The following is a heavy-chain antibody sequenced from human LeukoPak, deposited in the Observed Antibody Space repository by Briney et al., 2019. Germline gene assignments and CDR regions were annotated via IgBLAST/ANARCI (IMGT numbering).Heavy chain of an antibody. CDR2: ISYDGSNK. D-gene: IGHD2-2*01. J-gene: IGHJ4*02. Sequence: PGGSLRLSCAASGFTFSDYTIHWVRQAPGKGLEWAAVISYDGSNKYYADSVKGRFIISRDNSKNTLYLQMNSLRAEDTAVYYCAGYCSSTSCYLTHCFDYWGQGTLVTVSS. V-gene: IGHV3-30-3*01. CDR1: GFTFSDYT. CDR3: AGYCSSTSCYLTHCFDY.